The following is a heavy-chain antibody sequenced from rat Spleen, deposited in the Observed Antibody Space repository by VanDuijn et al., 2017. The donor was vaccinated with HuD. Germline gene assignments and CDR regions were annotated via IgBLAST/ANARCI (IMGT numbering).Heavy chain of an antibody. CDR3: TRDPDPGIYYFDY. CDR2: ISGGGNT. CDR1: GFSLINCG. D-gene: IGHD1-4*01. Sequence: QAQLKESGPGVVQPSQTLSLTCTVSGFSLINCGMIWVHQPPGEGLDWITTISGGGNTYYNSDLKSRLNISGDTSKSQLFLRMNSLQTDDTGTYYCTRDPDPGIYYFDYWGQGVMVTVSS. V-gene: IGHV2S8*01. J-gene: IGHJ2*01.